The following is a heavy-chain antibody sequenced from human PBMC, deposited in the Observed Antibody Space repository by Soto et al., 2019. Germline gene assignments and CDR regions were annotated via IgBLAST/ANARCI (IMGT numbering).Heavy chain of an antibody. CDR3: ARVYMDV. CDR2: IDPSGGNT. Sequence: QVQLVQSGAEVTKPGASVKVSCKASGYAFITYYMHWVRQAPGQGLEWMGVIDPSGGNTNYAQKFQGRVTMTRDTSTGTVYMELTGLRSEDTAVYHCARVYMDVWGQGTTVTVSS. CDR1: GYAFITYY. J-gene: IGHJ6*02. V-gene: IGHV1-46*01.